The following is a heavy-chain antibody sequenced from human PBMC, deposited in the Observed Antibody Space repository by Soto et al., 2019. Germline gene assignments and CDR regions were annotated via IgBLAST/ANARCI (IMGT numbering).Heavy chain of an antibody. CDR3: AADTGGFDFWSGYYTPGAFDI. J-gene: IGHJ3*02. CDR1: GFTFTSSA. Sequence: ASVKVSCKASGFTFTSSAMQWVRQARGQRLEWIGWIVVGSGNTNYAQKFQERVTITRDMSTSTAYMELSSLRSEDTAVYYCAADTGGFDFWSGYYTPGAFDIWGQGTMVTVSS. V-gene: IGHV1-58*02. CDR2: IVVGSGNT. D-gene: IGHD3-3*01.